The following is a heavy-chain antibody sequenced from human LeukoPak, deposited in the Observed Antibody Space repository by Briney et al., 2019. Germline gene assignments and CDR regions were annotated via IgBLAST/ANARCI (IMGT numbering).Heavy chain of an antibody. V-gene: IGHV3-21*01. Sequence: KSGGSLRLSCAASGFTFSSYSMNWVRQAPGKGLEWVSSISSSSSYIYYADSVKGRFTISRDNAKNSLYLQMNSLRAEDTAVYYCARDFRYYYDSSGFDYWGQGTLVTVSS. J-gene: IGHJ4*02. D-gene: IGHD3-22*01. CDR1: GFTFSSYS. CDR2: ISSSSSYI. CDR3: ARDFRYYYDSSGFDY.